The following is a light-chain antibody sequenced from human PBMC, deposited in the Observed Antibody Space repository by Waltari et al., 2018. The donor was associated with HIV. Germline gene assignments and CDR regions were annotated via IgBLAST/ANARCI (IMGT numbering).Light chain of an antibody. V-gene: IGKV4-1*01. CDR1: QSVLSSSNNKNY. CDR3: QQHYSTPWT. Sequence: DILMTQSPDSLAVSLGERAPIHCKSRQSVLSSSNNKNYLSWYQHKPGQPPKLLISWASTRESGVPDRFSGSGSGTDFTLTISSLQDEDVAVYYCQQHYSTPWTFGQGTKVEIK. CDR2: WAS. J-gene: IGKJ1*01.